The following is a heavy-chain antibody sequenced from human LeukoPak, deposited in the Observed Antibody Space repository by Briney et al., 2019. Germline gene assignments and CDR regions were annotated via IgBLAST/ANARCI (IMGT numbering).Heavy chain of an antibody. CDR3: ARENDRYGRIDY. Sequence: SETLSLTCTVSGGSIRSYYWSWVRQPPGKGLEWIGYVSYSGSTDYNPSLKSRVTISIDTSKNQFSLRLSSVTAADTAVYYCARENDRYGRIDYWGQGTQVTVSS. CDR1: GGSIRSYY. CDR2: VSYSGST. V-gene: IGHV4-59*01. D-gene: IGHD5-18*01. J-gene: IGHJ4*02.